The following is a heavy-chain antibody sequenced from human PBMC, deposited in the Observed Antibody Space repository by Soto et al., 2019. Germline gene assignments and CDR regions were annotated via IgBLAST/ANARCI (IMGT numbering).Heavy chain of an antibody. V-gene: IGHV4-59*01. J-gene: IGHJ5*02. CDR3: ARGIVVVPADMSTGPYWFDP. CDR1: GGSISSYY. Sequence: PSETLSLTCTVSGGSISSYYWSWIRQPPGKGLEWIGYIYYSGSTNYNPSLKSRVTISVDTSKNQFSLKLSSVTAADAAVYYCARGIVVVPADMSTGPYWFDPWGQGTMVTVSS. D-gene: IGHD2-2*01. CDR2: IYYSGST.